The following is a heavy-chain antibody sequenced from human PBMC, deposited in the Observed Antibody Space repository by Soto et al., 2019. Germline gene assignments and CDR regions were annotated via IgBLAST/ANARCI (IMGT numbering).Heavy chain of an antibody. V-gene: IGHV1-3*01. CDR1: GYILTRYA. CDR3: ARYHTGLCSPADCPGDVAQ. CDR2: ISAANGNT. D-gene: IGHD7-27*01. Sequence: QVQVVQAEAEVRQPGASVRVSCTDSGYILTRYAMHWVRQAPGQRVEYMGWISAANGNTGSSQRFQGRVTCSSDAAARIAYMELRSLRSDDTAMYYCARYHTGLCSPADCPGDVAQWGQGTRVTVSS. J-gene: IGHJ4*02.